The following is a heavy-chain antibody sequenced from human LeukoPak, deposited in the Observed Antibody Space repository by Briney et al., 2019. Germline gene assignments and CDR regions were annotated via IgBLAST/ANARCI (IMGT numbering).Heavy chain of an antibody. D-gene: IGHD3-10*01. V-gene: IGHV4-34*01. J-gene: IGHJ5*02. CDR2: INHSGST. CDR3: ARHLPMVRGVIMERNNWFDP. Sequence: SETLSLTCAVYGGSFSGYYWSWIRQPPGKGLEWIGEINHSGSTNYNPSLKSRVTISVDTSKNQFSLKLSSVTAADTAVYYCARHLPMVRGVIMERNNWFDPWGQGTLVTVSS. CDR1: GGSFSGYY.